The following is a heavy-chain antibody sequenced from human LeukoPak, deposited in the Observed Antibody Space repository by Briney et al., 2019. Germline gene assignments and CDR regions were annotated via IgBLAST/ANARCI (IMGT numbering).Heavy chain of an antibody. Sequence: ASVNVSCKASGYTFTSYGISWVRQAPGQGLEWMGWISAYNGNTNYAQKLQGRVTMTTDTSTSTAYMELRSLRSDDTAVYYCARDEAVAGTFDYWGQGTLVTVSS. CDR2: ISAYNGNT. D-gene: IGHD6-19*01. CDR3: ARDEAVAGTFDY. J-gene: IGHJ4*02. CDR1: GYTFTSYG. V-gene: IGHV1-18*01.